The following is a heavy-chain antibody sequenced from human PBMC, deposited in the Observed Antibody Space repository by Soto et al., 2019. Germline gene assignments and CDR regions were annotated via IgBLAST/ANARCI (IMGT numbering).Heavy chain of an antibody. J-gene: IGHJ4*02. Sequence: SETLSLTCTVSGGSISSYYWSWIRQPPGKGLEWIGYIYYSGSTYYNPSLKSRVTISIDTSKNQFSLKLSSVTAADTAVYFCARDPGIYGDSRFFDYWGQGTLVTVSS. CDR3: ARDPGIYGDSRFFDY. V-gene: IGHV4-59*06. CDR2: IYYSGST. D-gene: IGHD4-17*01. CDR1: GGSISSYY.